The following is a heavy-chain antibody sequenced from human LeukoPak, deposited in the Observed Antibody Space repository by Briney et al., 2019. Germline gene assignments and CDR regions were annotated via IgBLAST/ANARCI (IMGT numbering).Heavy chain of an antibody. D-gene: IGHD3-3*01. Sequence: ASVKVSCKASGYTFTSYYMHWVRQAPGRGLEWMGIINPSGGSTSYAQKFQGRVTMTRDTSTSTVYMELSSLRSEDTAVYYCARVRLSIFGVSYYYYGMDVWGQGTTVTVSS. J-gene: IGHJ6*02. CDR1: GYTFTSYY. CDR3: ARVRLSIFGVSYYYYGMDV. V-gene: IGHV1-46*01. CDR2: INPSGGST.